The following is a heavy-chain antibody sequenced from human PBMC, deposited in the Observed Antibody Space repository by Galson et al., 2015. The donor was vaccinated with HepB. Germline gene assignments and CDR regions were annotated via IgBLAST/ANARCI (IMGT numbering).Heavy chain of an antibody. Sequence: SVKVSCKASGFTFSTSYMHWLRQAPGQGLEWMGIINSNGGSTSYAQKFRGRVTLTRDTSTNTVYIELSNLTSDDTAIYYCAKEMRNDYNSRYFEFWGQGTLVIVSS. CDR1: GFTFSTSY. J-gene: IGHJ4*02. D-gene: IGHD1-1*01. CDR2: INSNGGST. CDR3: AKEMRNDYNSRYFEF. V-gene: IGHV1-46*01.